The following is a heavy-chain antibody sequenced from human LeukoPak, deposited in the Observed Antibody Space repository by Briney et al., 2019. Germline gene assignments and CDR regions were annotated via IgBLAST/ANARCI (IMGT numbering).Heavy chain of an antibody. CDR2: IKTDGSET. J-gene: IGHJ4*02. Sequence: GGSLRLSCAASGFSFSNYWMGWVRQAPGKGLACVANIKTDGSETYYVDSVKGRFTISRDNAKDSLFLQMNSLRAEDTAIYYCVSAIRGSPIDYWGQGTLVSVPS. CDR1: GFSFSNYW. CDR3: VSAIRGSPIDY. D-gene: IGHD3-10*01. V-gene: IGHV3-7*01.